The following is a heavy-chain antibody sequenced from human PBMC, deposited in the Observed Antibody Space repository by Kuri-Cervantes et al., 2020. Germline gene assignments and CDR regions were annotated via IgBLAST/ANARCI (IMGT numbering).Heavy chain of an antibody. D-gene: IGHD3-22*01. V-gene: IGHV3-9*01. CDR3: AKVGVTMILDY. J-gene: IGHJ4*02. Sequence: SLKISCAVSGFTFDDYAMHWVRQAPGKGLEWVSGISWNSGRIDYADSVKGRFIMSRDNSKNTLYLQMHSLRGEDTAVYYCAKVGVTMILDYWGQGALVTVSS. CDR1: GFTFDDYA. CDR2: ISWNSGRI.